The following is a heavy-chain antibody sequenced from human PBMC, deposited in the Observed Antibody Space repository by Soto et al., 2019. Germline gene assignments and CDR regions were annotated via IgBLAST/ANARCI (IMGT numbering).Heavy chain of an antibody. CDR3: ARVGYCSGGRCYQPFDP. V-gene: IGHV4-30-2*01. Sequence: QLQLQESGSGLVKPSQTLSLTCAVSGGSISSGGYSWSWIRQPPGKGLEWIGYIYHSGSTYYNPSIKSRVTISVDRSKNQFSLKLSSVTAADTAFYYCARVGYCSGGRCYQPFDPWGQGTLVTVSS. J-gene: IGHJ5*02. CDR2: IYHSGST. D-gene: IGHD2-15*01. CDR1: GGSISSGGYS.